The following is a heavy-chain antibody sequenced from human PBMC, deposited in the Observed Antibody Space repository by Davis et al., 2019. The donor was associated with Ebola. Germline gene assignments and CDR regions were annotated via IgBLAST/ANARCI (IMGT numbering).Heavy chain of an antibody. J-gene: IGHJ6*02. Sequence: PGGSLRLSCAASGFTFDDYAMHWVRQAPGKGLEWVSGISWNSGRIAYADSVKGRFTISRDNAKNSLYLQMNSLRAEDTALYYCASGDGRGSSYDMDVWGQGTTVTVSS. CDR3: ASGDGRGSSYDMDV. D-gene: IGHD3-3*01. CDR2: ISWNSGRI. CDR1: GFTFDDYA. V-gene: IGHV3-9*01.